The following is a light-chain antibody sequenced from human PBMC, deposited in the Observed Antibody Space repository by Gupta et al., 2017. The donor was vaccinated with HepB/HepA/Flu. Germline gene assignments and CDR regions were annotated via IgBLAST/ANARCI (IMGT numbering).Light chain of an antibody. CDR2: AAS. V-gene: IGKV1-39*01. J-gene: IGKJ2*04. CDR3: QQSHSLPRS. CDR1: QSISSY. Sequence: DIQVTQSPSSLSASVGDRVTITCRASQSISSYLNWYQLKPEKAPRLLIYAASSLQSGVPSRFSGSGSGTDFTLTISSLQPEDFATYYCQQSHSLPRSFGQGTKLEIK.